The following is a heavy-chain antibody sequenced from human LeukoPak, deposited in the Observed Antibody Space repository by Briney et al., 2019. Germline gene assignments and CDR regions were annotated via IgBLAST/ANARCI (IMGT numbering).Heavy chain of an antibody. D-gene: IGHD3-22*01. CDR2: ISSSSSYI. Sequence: GGSLRLSCAASGFTFSSYSMNWVCQAPGKGLEWVSSISSSSSYIYYADSVKGRFTISRDNAKNSLYLQMNSLRAEDTAVYYCAKGTGEAYYYDSSGNSPDYWGQGTLVTVSS. CDR1: GFTFSSYS. J-gene: IGHJ4*02. CDR3: AKGTGEAYYYDSSGNSPDY. V-gene: IGHV3-21*01.